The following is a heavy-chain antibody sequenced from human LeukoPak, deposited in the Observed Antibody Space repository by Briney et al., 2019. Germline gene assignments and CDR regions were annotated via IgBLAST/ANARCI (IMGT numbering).Heavy chain of an antibody. CDR2: MNPNSGNT. Sequence: ASEKVSCKASGYTFTSYDINWVRQATGQGLEWMGWMNPNSGNTGYAQKFQGRVTMTRNTSISTAYMELSSLRSEDTAVYYCAMTGGDLTGYYYDSSGSYAFDIWGQGTMVTVSS. CDR3: AMTGGDLTGYYYDSSGSYAFDI. V-gene: IGHV1-8*01. D-gene: IGHD3-22*01. J-gene: IGHJ3*02. CDR1: GYTFTSYD.